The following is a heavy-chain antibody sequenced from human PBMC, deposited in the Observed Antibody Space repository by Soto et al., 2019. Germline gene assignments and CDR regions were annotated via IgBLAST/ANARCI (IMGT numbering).Heavy chain of an antibody. V-gene: IGHV3-11*01. CDR2: VSGDGGAK. J-gene: IGHJ4*02. CDR3: ARLGSIAAAGTPDY. Sequence: GGSLRLSCAASGFTFSDYYMSWMRQAPEKGLEWVSYVSGDGGAKSYADSVKGRFSISRDNAKNSLYLLMNSLRAEDTAVYYCARLGSIAAAGTPDYWGQGTLVTVSS. D-gene: IGHD6-13*01. CDR1: GFTFSDYY.